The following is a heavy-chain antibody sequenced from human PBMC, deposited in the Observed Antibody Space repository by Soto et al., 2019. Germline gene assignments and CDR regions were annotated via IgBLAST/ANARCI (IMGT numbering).Heavy chain of an antibody. CDR2: INPNSGGT. Sequence: ASVKVSCKASGYTFTGYYMHWVRQAPGQGLEWMGWINPNSGGTNYAQKFQGRVTMTRDTSISTAYMELSRLRSDDTAVYYCARDRGDIVVGPTFGVADWGQGTLVTVSS. CDR1: GYTFTGYY. CDR3: ARDRGDIVVGPTFGVAD. V-gene: IGHV1-2*02. J-gene: IGHJ4*02. D-gene: IGHD2-2*01.